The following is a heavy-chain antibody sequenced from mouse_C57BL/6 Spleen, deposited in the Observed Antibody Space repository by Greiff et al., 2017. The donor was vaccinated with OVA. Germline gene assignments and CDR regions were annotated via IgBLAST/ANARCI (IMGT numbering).Heavy chain of an antibody. CDR1: GFTFSSYA. Sequence: DVQLVESGGGLVKPGGSLKLSCAASGFTFSSYAMSWVRQTPEKRLEWVATISDGGSYTYYPDNVKGRFTISRDNAKNNLYLQMSHLKSEDTAMYYCAREGYYYGSSYDYWGQGTTLTVSS. V-gene: IGHV5-4*01. CDR3: AREGYYYGSSYDY. D-gene: IGHD1-1*01. CDR2: ISDGGSYT. J-gene: IGHJ2*01.